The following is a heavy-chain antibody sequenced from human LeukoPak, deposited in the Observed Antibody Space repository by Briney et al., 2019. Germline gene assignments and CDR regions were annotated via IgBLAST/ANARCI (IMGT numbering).Heavy chain of an antibody. V-gene: IGHV4-30-4*01. Sequence: SETLSLTCTVSGGSISSGDYYWSWIRQPPGKGLEWIGYIYYSGSTYYNPSLKSQVTISVATSKNHFSLKRSSVTAADTAVYYCARENHDCSSTSCYEEAGSRFDYWGQGTLVTVSS. CDR1: GGSISSGDYY. J-gene: IGHJ4*02. CDR2: IYYSGST. CDR3: ARENHDCSSTSCYEEAGSRFDY. D-gene: IGHD2-2*01.